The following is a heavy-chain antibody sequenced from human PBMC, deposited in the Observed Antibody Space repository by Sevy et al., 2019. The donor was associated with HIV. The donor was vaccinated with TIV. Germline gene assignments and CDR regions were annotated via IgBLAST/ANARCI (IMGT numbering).Heavy chain of an antibody. J-gene: IGHJ1*01. V-gene: IGHV3-9*01. CDR2: INWNGGSI. CDR1: GFTFDDYA. Sequence: GGSLRLSYAASGFTFDDYAMHWLRQAPGKGLEWVSVINWNGGSIGYADSVEGRFTISRDNAKNSLYLQMNSLRTDDSAVYFCAKDIYAPAMVLPGYFHRWGEGTLVSVSS. CDR3: AKDIYAPAMVLPGYFHR. D-gene: IGHD5-18*01.